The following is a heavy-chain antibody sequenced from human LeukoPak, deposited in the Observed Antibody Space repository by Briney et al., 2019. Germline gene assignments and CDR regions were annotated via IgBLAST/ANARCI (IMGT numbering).Heavy chain of an antibody. V-gene: IGHV4-34*01. J-gene: IGHJ4*02. D-gene: IGHD3-10*01. CDR2: INHSGST. CDR1: GGSFSGYY. Sequence: SETLSLTCAVYGGSFSGYYWSWIRQPPGKGLEWIGEINHSGSTNYNPSLKSRVTISADTSKNQFSLKLSSVTAADTAVYYCARASGDYWGQGTLVTVSS. CDR3: ARASGDY.